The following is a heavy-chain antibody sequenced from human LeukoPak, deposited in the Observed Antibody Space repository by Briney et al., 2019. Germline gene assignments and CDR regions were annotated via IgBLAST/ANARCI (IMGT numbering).Heavy chain of an antibody. D-gene: IGHD2-2*02. CDR1: GYTLTELS. V-gene: IGHV1-24*01. Sequence: GASVKVSCKVSGYTLTELSMHWVRQAPGKGLEWMGGFDPEDGETIYAQKFQGRVTMTEDTSTDTAYMELSSLRSEDTAVYSCATESLSRSYQLLYPLYYYYGMDVWGQGTTVTVSS. CDR2: FDPEDGET. CDR3: ATESLSRSYQLLYPLYYYYGMDV. J-gene: IGHJ6*02.